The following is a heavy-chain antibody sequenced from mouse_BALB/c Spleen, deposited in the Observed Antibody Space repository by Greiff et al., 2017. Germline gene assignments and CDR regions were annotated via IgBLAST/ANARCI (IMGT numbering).Heavy chain of an antibody. V-gene: IGHV5-17*02. Sequence: DVMLVESGGGLVQPGGSRKLSCAASGFTFSSFGMHWVRQAPEKGLEWVAYISSGSSTIYYADTVKGRFTISRDNPKNTLFLQMTSLRSEDTAMYYCARSEGKYYAMDYWGQGTSVTVSA. CDR2: ISSGSSTI. CDR3: ARSEGKYYAMDY. J-gene: IGHJ4*01. CDR1: GFTFSSFG.